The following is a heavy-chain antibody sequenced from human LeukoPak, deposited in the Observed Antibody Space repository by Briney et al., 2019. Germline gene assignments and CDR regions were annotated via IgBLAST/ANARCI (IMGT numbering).Heavy chain of an antibody. CDR1: GYSIGSGYY. J-gene: IGHJ5*02. Sequence: SETLSLTCSVSGYSIGSGYYWGWIRQPPGKGLEWIGSIYHSGSTYYNPSLKSRVTISVDTSKNQFSLKLSSVTAADTAVYYCARGQQLAHVTFPWGQGTLVTVSS. D-gene: IGHD6-13*01. CDR2: IYHSGST. CDR3: ARGQQLAHVTFP. V-gene: IGHV4-38-2*02.